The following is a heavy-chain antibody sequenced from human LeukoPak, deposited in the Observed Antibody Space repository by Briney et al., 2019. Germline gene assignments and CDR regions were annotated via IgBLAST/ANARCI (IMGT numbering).Heavy chain of an antibody. D-gene: IGHD6-13*01. V-gene: IGHV1-69*05. Sequence: RASVTVSFKASGGTFSIYAISWVRQAPGQGLEWMGGIIPIFGTANYSQKFQGRVTITTDESTSTAYMELSSLRSEDTAVYYCARGVAAAGNYYYYYMDVWGKGTPVTVSS. CDR3: ARGVAAAGNYYYYYMDV. CDR1: GGTFSIYA. J-gene: IGHJ6*03. CDR2: IIPIFGTA.